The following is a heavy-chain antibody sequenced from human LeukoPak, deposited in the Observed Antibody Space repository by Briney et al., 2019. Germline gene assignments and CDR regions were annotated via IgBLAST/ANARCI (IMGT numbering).Heavy chain of an antibody. Sequence: SVKVSCKASGGTFSSYAISWVRQAPGQGLEWMGGIIPIFGTANYAQKFQGRVTITADESTSTAYMELSSLRSEDTAVYYCARRFGSSSWDNYYMDVWGKGTTVTISS. CDR3: ARRFGSSSWDNYYMDV. V-gene: IGHV1-69*01. CDR1: GGTFSSYA. J-gene: IGHJ6*03. CDR2: IIPIFGTA. D-gene: IGHD6-13*01.